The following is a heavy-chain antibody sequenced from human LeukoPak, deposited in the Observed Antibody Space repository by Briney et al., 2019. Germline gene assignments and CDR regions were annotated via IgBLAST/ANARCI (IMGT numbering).Heavy chain of an antibody. J-gene: IGHJ4*02. D-gene: IGHD3-9*01. Sequence: GGSLRLSCAASGFTFSSYGMHWVRQAPGKGLEWVAVISYDGSNKYYADSVEGRFTISRDNSKNTLYLQMNSLRAEDTAVYYCAKEYIQTGSFDYWGQGTLVTVSS. CDR2: ISYDGSNK. V-gene: IGHV3-30*18. CDR3: AKEYIQTGSFDY. CDR1: GFTFSSYG.